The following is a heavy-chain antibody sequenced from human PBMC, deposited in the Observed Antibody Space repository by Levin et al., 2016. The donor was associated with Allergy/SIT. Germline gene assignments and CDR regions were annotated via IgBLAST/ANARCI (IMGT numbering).Heavy chain of an antibody. CDR3: AREGVTQEFDY. CDR2: IYYSGST. V-gene: IGHV4-31*02. Sequence: WIRQPPGKGLEWIGYIYYSGSTYYNPSLKSRVTISVDTSKNQFSLKLSSVTAADTAVYYCAREGVTQEFDYWGQGTLVTVSS. D-gene: IGHD4-23*01. J-gene: IGHJ4*02.